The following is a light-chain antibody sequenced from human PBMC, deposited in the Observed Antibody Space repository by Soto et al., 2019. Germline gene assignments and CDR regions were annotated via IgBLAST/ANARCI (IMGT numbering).Light chain of an antibody. CDR3: QQYGSSQGT. Sequence: EIVLTQSACTLSQSPGARATLSCRASQSVSSSYLAWYQQKTGQAPRLLIYGASSRATGIPDRFSGSGYGTDFTLTISRLETEDFAVYYCQQYGSSQGTFGQGTKVDIK. CDR1: QSVSSSY. J-gene: IGKJ1*01. V-gene: IGKV3-20*01. CDR2: GAS.